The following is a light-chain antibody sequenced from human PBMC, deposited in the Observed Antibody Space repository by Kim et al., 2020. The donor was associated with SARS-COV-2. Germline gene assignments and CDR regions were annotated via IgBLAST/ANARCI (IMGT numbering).Light chain of an antibody. CDR3: QSYDSSLSGWV. CDR1: ISNTGSGYD. CDR2: GKL. Sequence: QTVSLARTGSISNTGSGYDVHWYQQLPGNPHKPRIYGKLNRHSGVPDRFSGSKSGTAASLAITGLQAEAEADYYCQSYDSSLSGWVFGGGTKLTVL. J-gene: IGLJ3*02. V-gene: IGLV1-40*01.